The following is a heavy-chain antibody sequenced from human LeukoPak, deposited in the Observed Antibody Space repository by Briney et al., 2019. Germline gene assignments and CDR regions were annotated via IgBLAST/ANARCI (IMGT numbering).Heavy chain of an antibody. CDR2: IWYDGSNK. V-gene: IGHV3-33*01. D-gene: IGHD6-13*01. J-gene: IGHJ4*02. CDR3: ARDVGIAAALDY. Sequence: PGGSLRLSCAASGFTFSSYGMHWVRQAPGKGLEWVAVIWYDGSNKYYADTVKGRFTISRDNSKNTLYLQMNSLRAEDTAVYYCARDVGIAAALDYWGQGTLVTVSS. CDR1: GFTFSSYG.